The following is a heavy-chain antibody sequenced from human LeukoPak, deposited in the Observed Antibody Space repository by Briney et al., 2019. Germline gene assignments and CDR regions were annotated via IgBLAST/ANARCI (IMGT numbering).Heavy chain of an antibody. V-gene: IGHV4-38-2*02. CDR1: GYSISSGYY. CDR3: ARLTRDYYGSGSYCDY. CDR2: IYYSGST. D-gene: IGHD3-10*01. J-gene: IGHJ4*02. Sequence: PSETLSLTCTVSGYSISSGYYWGWIRQPPGKGLEWIGSIYYSGSTYYNPSLKSRVTISVDTSKNQFSLKLSSVTAADTAVYYCARLTRDYYGSGSYCDYWGQGTLVTVSS.